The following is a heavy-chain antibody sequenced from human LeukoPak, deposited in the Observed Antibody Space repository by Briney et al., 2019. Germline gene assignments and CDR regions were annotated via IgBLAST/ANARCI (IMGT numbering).Heavy chain of an antibody. CDR1: GGSISSSSYY. V-gene: IGHV4-39*07. D-gene: IGHD2-2*01. Sequence: SETLSLTCIVSGGSISSSSYYWGWVRQPPGKGLEWIGSIYYSGSTYYNPSLKSRVTISVDRSKNQFSLKLSSVTAADTAVYYCARDSFTPAATGYYYYYGMDVWGQGTTVTVSS. CDR2: IYYSGST. J-gene: IGHJ6*02. CDR3: ARDSFTPAATGYYYYYGMDV.